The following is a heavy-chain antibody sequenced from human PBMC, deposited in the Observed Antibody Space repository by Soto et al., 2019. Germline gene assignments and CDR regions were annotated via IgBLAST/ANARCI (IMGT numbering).Heavy chain of an antibody. CDR2: IYHSGST. V-gene: IGHV4-30-2*01. CDR3: ARGGGYTFDY. D-gene: IGHD3-16*01. Sequence: QLQLQESGSGLVKPSQTLSLTCAVSGGSISSGGYSWSWIRQPPGKGLEWIGYIYHSGSTYYNPSPKGRVTISVDRSKNQFSLKLSSVAAADPAVYYCARGGGYTFDYWGQGTLVTVSS. CDR1: GGSISSGGYS. J-gene: IGHJ4*02.